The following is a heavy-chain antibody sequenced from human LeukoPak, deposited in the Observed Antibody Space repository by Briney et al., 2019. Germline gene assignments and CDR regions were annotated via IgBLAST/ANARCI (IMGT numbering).Heavy chain of an antibody. V-gene: IGHV1-69*13. Sequence: SVKVSCKASGGTFSSYAISWVRQAPGQGLEWMGGIIPIFGTANYAQKFQGRVTITADESTSTAYTELSSLRSEDTAVYYCARAGIAAAGTLDYWGQGTLVTVSS. CDR3: ARAGIAAAGTLDY. CDR2: IIPIFGTA. CDR1: GGTFSSYA. D-gene: IGHD6-13*01. J-gene: IGHJ4*02.